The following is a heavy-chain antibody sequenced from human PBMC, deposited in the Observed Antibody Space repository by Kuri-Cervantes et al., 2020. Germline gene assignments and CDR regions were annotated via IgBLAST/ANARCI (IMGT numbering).Heavy chain of an antibody. CDR1: GFTFSSYG. V-gene: IGHV3-33*01. J-gene: IGHJ4*02. Sequence: GGSLRLSCAASGFTFSSYGMHWVRQAPGKGLEWVAVIWYDGSNKYYADSVKGRFTISRDNSKNTLYLQMNSLRAEDTAVYYCARSSYYDSSGYPTDLDYWGQGTLVTVSS. CDR3: ARSSYYDSSGYPTDLDY. CDR2: IWYDGSNK. D-gene: IGHD3-22*01.